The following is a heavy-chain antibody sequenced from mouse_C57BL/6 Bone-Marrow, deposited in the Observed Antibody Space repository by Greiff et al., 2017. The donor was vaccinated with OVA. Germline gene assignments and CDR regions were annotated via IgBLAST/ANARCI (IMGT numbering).Heavy chain of an antibody. V-gene: IGHV5-17*01. D-gene: IGHD1-1*01. Sequence: EVHLVESGGGLVKPGGSLKLSCAASVFTFSDYGMHWVRQAPEKGLEWVAYISSGSSTIYYADTVKGRFTISRDNAKNTLFLQMTSLRSEDTAMYYCARAPLITTKDYFDYWGQGTTLTVSS. CDR2: ISSGSSTI. J-gene: IGHJ2*01. CDR1: VFTFSDYG. CDR3: ARAPLITTKDYFDY.